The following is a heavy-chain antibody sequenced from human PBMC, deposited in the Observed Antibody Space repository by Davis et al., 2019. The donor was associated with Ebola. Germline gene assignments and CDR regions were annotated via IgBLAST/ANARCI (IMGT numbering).Heavy chain of an antibody. Sequence: SVPVPRLPSVYTFTRSALIWVRQVPGQGLVWMGWINTDAGNPTYAQGFTGRFVFSLDTSVSTAYLQISSLKAEDTAVYYCARCEEHPDTTMVACFDYWGQGTLVTVSS. V-gene: IGHV7-4-1*02. J-gene: IGHJ4*02. CDR2: INTDAGNP. CDR3: ARCEEHPDTTMVACFDY. CDR1: VYTFTRSA. D-gene: IGHD5-18*01.